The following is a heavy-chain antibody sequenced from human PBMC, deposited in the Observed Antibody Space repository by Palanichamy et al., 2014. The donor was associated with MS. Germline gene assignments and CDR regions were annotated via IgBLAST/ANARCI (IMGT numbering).Heavy chain of an antibody. CDR3: ARVVSGSHYACDS. Sequence: QVQLQESGPGLVKPSETLSLTCTVSGGSVSSYYWSWIRQPAEKGLEWIGRFYTSGSTNYNPSLKSRVTMSVDTSKNQFSLKLSSVTAADTAVYYCARVVSGSHYACDSWGQGTLVTVSS. J-gene: IGHJ5*01. V-gene: IGHV4-4*07. CDR1: GGSVSSYY. CDR2: FYTSGST. D-gene: IGHD1-26*01.